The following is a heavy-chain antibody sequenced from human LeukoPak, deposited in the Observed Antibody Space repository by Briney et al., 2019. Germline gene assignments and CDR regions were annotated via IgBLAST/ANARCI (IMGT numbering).Heavy chain of an antibody. J-gene: IGHJ6*03. D-gene: IGHD3-10*01. CDR2: IYTSGST. CDR3: ARDGAGITMVRDLPIYDYYYFMDV. CDR1: GVSISSYY. Sequence: SETLSLTCTVSGVSISSYYWSWIRQPAGKGLEWIGRIYTSGSTNYNPSLKGRVTMSVDTSKNQLYLKLSSVTAADTAVYYCARDGAGITMVRDLPIYDYYYFMDVWGKGTTVTVSS. V-gene: IGHV4-4*07.